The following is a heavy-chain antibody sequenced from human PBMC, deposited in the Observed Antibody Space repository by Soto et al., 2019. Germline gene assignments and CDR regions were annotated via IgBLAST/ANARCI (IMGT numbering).Heavy chain of an antibody. Sequence: EVQMLESGGALVQPGGSLRLSCAASGFTFSNYAMNWVRQAPGKGLEWVSAVSASGGGTTTYYADSVKGRFTVSRDNSKSTLYLHMSSLRIEDTAVYYCATDREMTTSSRFDYWGQGTLVTVSS. D-gene: IGHD6-19*01. CDR3: ATDREMTTSSRFDY. V-gene: IGHV3-23*01. CDR2: VSASGGGTTT. J-gene: IGHJ4*02. CDR1: GFTFSNYA.